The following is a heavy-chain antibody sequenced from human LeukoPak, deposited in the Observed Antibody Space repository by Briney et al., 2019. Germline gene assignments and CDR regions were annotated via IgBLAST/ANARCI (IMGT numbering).Heavy chain of an antibody. CDR2: MNPNSDNT. CDR3: ARVYYDILTGFHDAFDI. V-gene: IGHV1-8*03. J-gene: IGHJ3*02. CDR1: GYTFTSYD. D-gene: IGHD3-9*01. Sequence: GASVKVSCKASGYTFTSYDINWVRQATGQGLEWMGWMNPNSDNTGYAQKFQGRVTITRNTSISTAYMELSSLRSEDTAVYYCARVYYDILTGFHDAFDIWGQGTMVTVSS.